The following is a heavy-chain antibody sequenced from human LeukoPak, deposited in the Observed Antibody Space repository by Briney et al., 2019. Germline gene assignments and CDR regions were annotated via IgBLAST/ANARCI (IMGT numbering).Heavy chain of an antibody. CDR3: ARDLHTENYDFWSGYYRSFDP. D-gene: IGHD3-3*01. V-gene: IGHV1-69*04. CDR2: IIPILGIA. CDR1: GGTFSSYA. Sequence: SVKVSCKASGGTFSSYAISWVRQAPGQGLEWMGRIIPILGIANYAQKFQGRVTITADKSTGKAYMELSSVRSEDTAVYYCARDLHTENYDFWSGYYRSFDPWGQGTLVTVSS. J-gene: IGHJ5*02.